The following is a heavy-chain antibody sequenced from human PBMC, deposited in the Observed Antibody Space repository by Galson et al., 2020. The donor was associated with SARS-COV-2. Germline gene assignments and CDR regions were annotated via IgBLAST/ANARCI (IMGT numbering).Heavy chain of an antibody. V-gene: IGHV4-30-2*01. D-gene: IGHD4-17*01. CDR1: GTSISSGSYS. CDR2: ISHSGGT. J-gene: IGHJ3*02. Sequence: SETLSLTCAVSGTSISSGSYSWNWIRQPPGKGLEWIGYISHSGGTYYNPSPKSRVTISGHRSKNQFSLRLCSVTAADTAVYYCARLYYGEYAAEAFDIWGPGTRVTVAS. CDR3: ARLYYGEYAAEAFDI.